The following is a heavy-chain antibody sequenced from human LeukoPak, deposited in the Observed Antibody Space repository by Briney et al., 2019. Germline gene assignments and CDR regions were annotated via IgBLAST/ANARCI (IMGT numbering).Heavy chain of an antibody. J-gene: IGHJ4*02. CDR1: GFTFSNYW. CDR3: ATTQTFDY. CDR2: IKQDGSDK. V-gene: IGHV3-7*03. D-gene: IGHD2-15*01. Sequence: SGESLTLSCIASGFTFSNYWMSWVRQAPGKGLEWVANIKQDGSDKNCIDSVKGRFSISRDNAESSLNLQMHNLRAEDTAVYYCATTQTFDYWGQGTLVTVSS.